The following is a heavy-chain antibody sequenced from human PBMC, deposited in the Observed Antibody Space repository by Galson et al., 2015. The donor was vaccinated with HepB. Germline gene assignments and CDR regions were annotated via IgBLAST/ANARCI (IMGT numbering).Heavy chain of an antibody. V-gene: IGHV3-30-3*01. D-gene: IGHD1-26*01. CDR1: GFTFSRNE. Sequence: SLRLSCAASGFTFSRNEMHWVRQAPGKGPDWVAVISSDGNTKYYADSVKGRFTISRDNAKNSLYLQMNSLRDEDTALYYCARDKDVSSSGSDFWGQGTLVTVSS. CDR3: ARDKDVSSSGSDF. CDR2: ISSDGNTK. J-gene: IGHJ4*02.